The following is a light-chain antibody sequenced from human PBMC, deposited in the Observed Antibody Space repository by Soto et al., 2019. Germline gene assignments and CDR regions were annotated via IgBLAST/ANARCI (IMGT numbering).Light chain of an antibody. J-gene: IGLJ3*02. CDR3: SSYTTSNTLV. V-gene: IGLV2-14*01. CDR2: EVS. Sequence: QSALTQPASVSGSPGQSITIPCTGTSSDVGGYNYVSWYQQFPGKAPKLMIYEVSNRPSGVSDRFSGSKSGNTASLTISGLQAEDEANYYCSSYTTSNTLVFGGGTQLTVL. CDR1: SSDVGGYNY.